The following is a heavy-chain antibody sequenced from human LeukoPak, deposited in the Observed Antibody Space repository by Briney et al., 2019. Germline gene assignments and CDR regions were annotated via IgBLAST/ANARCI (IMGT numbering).Heavy chain of an antibody. CDR2: ISGSGGST. J-gene: IGHJ4*02. D-gene: IGHD3-3*01. Sequence: GGSLRLSCAASGFTFSSYAMSWVRQAPGKGLGWVSAISGSGGSTYYADSVKGRFTISRDNSKNTLYLQMNSLRAEDTAVYYCAKGSRTIFGVAWYYFDYWGQGTLVTVSS. CDR1: GFTFSSYA. V-gene: IGHV3-23*01. CDR3: AKGSRTIFGVAWYYFDY.